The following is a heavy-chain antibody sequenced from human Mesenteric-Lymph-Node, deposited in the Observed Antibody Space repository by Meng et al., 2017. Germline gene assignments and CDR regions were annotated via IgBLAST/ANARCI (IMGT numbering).Heavy chain of an antibody. D-gene: IGHD4-23*01. CDR2: INPDGSDT. J-gene: IGHJ4*02. Sequence: GGSLRLSCAVSGFTFNSNWMAWVRQAPGKGLDWVANINPDGSDTHFADSVRGRFSISRDNAKNLLYLQMNSLRAEDTAVYYCARDTRWSNDYWGQGTLVTVSS. CDR3: ARDTRWSNDY. V-gene: IGHV3-7*01. CDR1: GFTFNSNW.